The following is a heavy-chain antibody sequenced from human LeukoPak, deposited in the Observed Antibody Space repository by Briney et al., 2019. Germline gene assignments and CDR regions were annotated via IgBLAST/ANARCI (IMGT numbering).Heavy chain of an antibody. CDR2: IYYSGST. Sequence: SETLSLTCTVSDGSISSSSYYWGWIRQPPGKGLEWIGNIYYSGSTYYNPSLKSRVTMSVDTSKNQFSLKLSSVTAADTAVYYCARDRYYYDTSGYPNWFDPWGQGTLVTVSS. CDR1: DGSISSSSYY. D-gene: IGHD3-22*01. J-gene: IGHJ5*02. V-gene: IGHV4-39*07. CDR3: ARDRYYYDTSGYPNWFDP.